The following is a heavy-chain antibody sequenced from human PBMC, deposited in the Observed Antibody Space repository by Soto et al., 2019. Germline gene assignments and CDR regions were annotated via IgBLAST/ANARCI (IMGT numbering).Heavy chain of an antibody. D-gene: IGHD6-19*01. J-gene: IGHJ6*03. CDR1: GFTFSSYA. Sequence: EVQLLESGGGLVQPGGSLRLSCAASGFTFSSYAMSWVRQAPGKGLEWVSAISGSGGSTYYADSVKGRFTISRDNSKNTLYLQMNSLRAEDTAVYYCAKMPHSSGWSAYYYSYMDVWGKGTTVTVSS. V-gene: IGHV3-23*01. CDR3: AKMPHSSGWSAYYYSYMDV. CDR2: ISGSGGST.